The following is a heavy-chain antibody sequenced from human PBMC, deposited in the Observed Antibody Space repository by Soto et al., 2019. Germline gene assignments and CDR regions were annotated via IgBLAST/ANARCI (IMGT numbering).Heavy chain of an antibody. CDR3: ARGVAGPLSDY. CDR1: GGSISSGGYY. D-gene: IGHD2-15*01. J-gene: IGHJ4*02. V-gene: IGHV4-31*03. Sequence: SETLSLTCSVSGGSISSGGYYWIWIRQHPGKGLEWIGYIYYSGSTYYNPSLKSRVTISVDTSKNQFSLKLSSVTAADTAVYYCARGVAGPLSDYWGQGTLVTVSS. CDR2: IYYSGST.